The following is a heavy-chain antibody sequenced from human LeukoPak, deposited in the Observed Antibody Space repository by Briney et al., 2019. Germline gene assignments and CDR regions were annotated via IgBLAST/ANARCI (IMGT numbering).Heavy chain of an antibody. CDR1: GGSFSGYY. J-gene: IGHJ4*02. CDR2: INHSGST. CDR3: ARGPARLAATPDS. V-gene: IGHV4-34*01. Sequence: SETLSLTCAVYGGSFSGYYWSWIRQPPGKGLEWIGEINHSGSTNYNPSLKSRVTISVDTSKNQFSLKLSSVTAADTAVYYCARGPARLAATPDSWGQGTLVTVSS. D-gene: IGHD2-15*01.